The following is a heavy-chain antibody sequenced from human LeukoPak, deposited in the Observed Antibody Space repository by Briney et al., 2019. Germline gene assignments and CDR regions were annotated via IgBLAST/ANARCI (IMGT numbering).Heavy chain of an antibody. CDR3: ARARYYYGSGSYLG. D-gene: IGHD3-10*01. CDR1: GGSFSGYY. CDR2: INHSGST. V-gene: IGHV4-34*01. J-gene: IGHJ4*02. Sequence: SETLSLTCAVYGGSFSGYYWSWIRQPPGKGLESIGEINHSGSTNYNPSLKSRVTISVDTSKYQFSLKLSSVTAADTAVYYCARARYYYGSGSYLGWGQGTLVTVSS.